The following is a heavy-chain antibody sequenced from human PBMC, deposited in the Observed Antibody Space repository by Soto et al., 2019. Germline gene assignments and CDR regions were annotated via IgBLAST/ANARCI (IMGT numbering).Heavy chain of an antibody. V-gene: IGHV4-30-4*08. CDR2: IHHSGSI. J-gene: IGHJ6*02. Sequence: SECLSLTCTVSGDSISSDYYHWTWIRQSPGKGLEWIGYIHHSGSILYNPSLKSRVTISVDTSKNQFSLHLTSVTAADTAVYFCAREDDGGDSLDVWGQGTTVTVSS. D-gene: IGHD2-21*02. CDR1: GDSISSDYYH. CDR3: AREDDGGDSLDV.